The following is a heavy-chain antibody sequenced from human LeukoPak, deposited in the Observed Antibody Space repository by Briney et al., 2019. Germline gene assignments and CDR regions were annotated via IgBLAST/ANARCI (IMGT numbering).Heavy chain of an antibody. D-gene: IGHD2-2*01. CDR2: ISTGSSTT. CDR1: EFAFSTYN. V-gene: IGHV3-48*04. CDR3: ATSGPGAPFDY. J-gene: IGHJ4*02. Sequence: GGSLRLSCAASEFAFSTYNMNWVRQAPGKGLEWVSYISTGSSTTYYADSVKGRFTISRDNAKNSLYLQMNGLRAEDTAVYYCATSGPGAPFDYWGQGTLVSVSS.